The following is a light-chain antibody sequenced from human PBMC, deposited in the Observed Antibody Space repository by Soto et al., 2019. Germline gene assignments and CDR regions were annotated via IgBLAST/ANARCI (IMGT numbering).Light chain of an antibody. V-gene: IGKV3-15*01. CDR2: GAS. Sequence: EIVLTQSPGTLSLSPGERASLSCRASHSVSTNLAWYQQKPGQAPRLPIYGASTRATGIPTRFSGGGSGTEFTLTVSSLQSEDVAVYYCQQYNNWPPWTFGQGTKVDIK. CDR3: QQYNNWPPWT. J-gene: IGKJ1*01. CDR1: HSVSTN.